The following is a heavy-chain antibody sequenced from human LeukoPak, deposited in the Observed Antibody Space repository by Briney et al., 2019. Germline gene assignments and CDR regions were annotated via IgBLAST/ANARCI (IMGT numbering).Heavy chain of an antibody. J-gene: IGHJ4*02. CDR2: IYYSGST. V-gene: IGHV4-30-4*08. CDR3: AREYCSSTSCRYRGYFDY. D-gene: IGHD2-2*01. Sequence: SETLSLTCTVSGGSISSGDYYWRWIRQPPGKGLEWIGYIYYSGSTYYNPSLKSRVTISVDTSKNQFSLKLSSVTAADTAVYYCAREYCSSTSCRYRGYFDYWGQGTLVTVSS. CDR1: GGSISSGDYY.